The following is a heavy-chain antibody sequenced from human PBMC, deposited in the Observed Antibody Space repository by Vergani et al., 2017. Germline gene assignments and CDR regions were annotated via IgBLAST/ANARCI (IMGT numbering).Heavy chain of an antibody. CDR2: GYYTGST. D-gene: IGHD2-15*01. V-gene: IGHV4-59*01. CDR1: GAAIKDCY. Sequence: QVQLQESGPGLVKPSETLSLTCTVAGAAIKDCYWSWFRQRTGKGLEWIGYGYYTGSTTYNPSLKSRVTISVDTSNNQFSLRMNSLTAADTAIYYCARDRDLYGRSTTSCHNWFDPWGQGSLVTVSS. J-gene: IGHJ5*02. CDR3: ARDRDLYGRSTTSCHNWFDP.